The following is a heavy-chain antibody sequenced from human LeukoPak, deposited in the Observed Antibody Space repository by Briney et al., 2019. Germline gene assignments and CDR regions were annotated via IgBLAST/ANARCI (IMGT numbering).Heavy chain of an antibody. D-gene: IGHD3-10*01. CDR1: GYTFTDYY. J-gene: IGHJ4*02. V-gene: IGHV1-46*01. CDR2: INPSGGST. CDR3: VRERERGTYFI. Sequence: GASVKVSCKASGYTFTDYYMHWVRQAPGQGLEWMGIINPSGGSTKYAQKVQGRVTMTRDTSTNTIYMELSSLRPEDTAVYYCVRERERGTYFIWGQGTLVTVSS.